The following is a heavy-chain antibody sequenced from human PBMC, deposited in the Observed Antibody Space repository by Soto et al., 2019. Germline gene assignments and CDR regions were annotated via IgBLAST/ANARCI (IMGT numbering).Heavy chain of an antibody. V-gene: IGHV3-23*01. J-gene: IGHJ4*02. CDR3: ANNEERELRRVIEF. CDR1: GLTFSNYA. CDR2: MSVSSSST. Sequence: GWSRRRSGATSGLTFSNYAMSWVRQAPGGGLEWVSSMSVSSSSTYYADSVRGRVTISRERSKKTLYLQMSSLRAEDTALYYCANNEERELRRVIEFWGQRTLVTVSS. D-gene: IGHD3-16*02.